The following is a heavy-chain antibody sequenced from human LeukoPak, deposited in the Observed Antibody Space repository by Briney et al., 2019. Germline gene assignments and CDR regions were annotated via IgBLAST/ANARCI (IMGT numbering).Heavy chain of an antibody. Sequence: SETLSLTCAVSGDSISSSHWWSWVRQSPGKGLEWIGEIYHSGNTNYNPSLKSRVAISLDKSSNQFSLRLMSVTAADTAMYYWARGVARSSKFHFSYSFDYWAREPWSPSPQ. D-gene: IGHD6-6*01. CDR3: ARGVARSSKFHFSYSFDY. V-gene: IGHV4-4*02. J-gene: IGHJ4*02. CDR1: GDSISSSHW. CDR2: IYHSGNT.